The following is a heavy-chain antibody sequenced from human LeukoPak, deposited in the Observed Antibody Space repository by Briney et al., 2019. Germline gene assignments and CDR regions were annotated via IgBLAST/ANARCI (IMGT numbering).Heavy chain of an antibody. CDR1: GYTFTGYY. Sequence: ASVKVSRKASGYTFTGYYMHWVRQAPGQGLEWMGWINPNSGGTNYAQKFQGRVTMTRDTSISTAYMELSRLRSDDTAVYYCARNVPGNYYYMDVWGKGTTVTVSS. D-gene: IGHD6-13*01. J-gene: IGHJ6*03. CDR2: INPNSGGT. CDR3: ARNVPGNYYYMDV. V-gene: IGHV1-2*02.